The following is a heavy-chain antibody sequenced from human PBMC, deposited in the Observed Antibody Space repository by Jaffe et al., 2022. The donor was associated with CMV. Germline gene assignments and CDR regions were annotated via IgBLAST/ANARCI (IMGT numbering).Heavy chain of an antibody. D-gene: IGHD5-12*01. CDR3: ARPVDPFSGFEAFDI. CDR2: ISSTSGAI. J-gene: IGHJ4*02. CDR1: GFIFSTYA. V-gene: IGHV3-48*02. Sequence: EVQLVESGGGLVQPGGSLRLSCSASGFIFSTYAMHWVRQAPGKGLEWVSYISSTSGAIHYADFVKGRFTISRDNAKNSLYLQMRSLRDEDTAVYYCARPVDPFSGFEAFDIWGQGTLVTVSS.